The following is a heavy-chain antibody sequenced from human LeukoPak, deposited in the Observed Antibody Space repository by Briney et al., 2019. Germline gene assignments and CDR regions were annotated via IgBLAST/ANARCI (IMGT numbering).Heavy chain of an antibody. CDR3: ARGGQYVLHYDSSGYPPRGH. Sequence: GASVKVSCKASGYTFTDYYIHWVRQAPGQGLEWMGWINPNSGGTNYAQKFQGRVTMTRDTSISTAYMELSRLRSDDAAVYYCARGGQYVLHYDSSGYPPRGHWGQGTLVTVSS. CDR1: GYTFTDYY. CDR2: INPNSGGT. V-gene: IGHV1-2*02. J-gene: IGHJ4*02. D-gene: IGHD3-22*01.